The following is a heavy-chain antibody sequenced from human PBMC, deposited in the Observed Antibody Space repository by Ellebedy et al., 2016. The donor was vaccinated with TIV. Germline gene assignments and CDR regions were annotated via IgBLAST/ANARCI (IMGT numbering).Heavy chain of an antibody. D-gene: IGHD3-22*01. V-gene: IGHV1-2*02. Sequence: ASVKISCXASGYTFTGYYMHWVRQAPGQGLEWMGWINPNSGGTNYAQKFQGRVTMTRDTSISTAYMELSRLRSDDTAVYYCARARDSSGYYSYYFDYWGQGTLVTVSS. CDR3: ARARDSSGYYSYYFDY. CDR2: INPNSGGT. J-gene: IGHJ4*02. CDR1: GYTFTGYY.